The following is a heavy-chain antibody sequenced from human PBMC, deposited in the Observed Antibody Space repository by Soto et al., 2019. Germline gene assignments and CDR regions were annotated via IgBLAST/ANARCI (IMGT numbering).Heavy chain of an antibody. D-gene: IGHD5-12*01. J-gene: IGHJ5*02. Sequence: QVQLVQSGAEEKKPGASVKVSCKASGNTFTTYAVHWVRQAPGQSLEWIGWINPDNGHTKYSQKLQGRITITGDASTNTVYMDLSSLTSEDTAVYYCAREGDNGYQPDGSFSDWFDPWGQGTRVTVSS. CDR1: GNTFTTYA. V-gene: IGHV1-3*05. CDR2: INPDNGHT. CDR3: AREGDNGYQPDGSFSDWFDP.